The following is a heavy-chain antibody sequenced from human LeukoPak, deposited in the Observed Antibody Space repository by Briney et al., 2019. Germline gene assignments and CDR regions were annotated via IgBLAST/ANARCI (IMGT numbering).Heavy chain of an antibody. Sequence: SETLSLTCTVCGASISGSTYYWGWIHQPPGKGLEWIGTIYYSGSTYFDPSLKSRVTISLDTSKNQFSLKLSSVTAADTAVYYCARLRDDNSGWYYFGSWGQGTLVTFSS. J-gene: IGHJ4*02. CDR1: GASISGSTYY. D-gene: IGHD6-19*01. CDR2: IYYSGST. CDR3: ARLRDDNSGWYYFGS. V-gene: IGHV4-39*01.